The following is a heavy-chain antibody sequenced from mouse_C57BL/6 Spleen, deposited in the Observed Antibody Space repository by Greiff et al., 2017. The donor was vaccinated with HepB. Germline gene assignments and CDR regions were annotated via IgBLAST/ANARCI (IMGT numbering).Heavy chain of an antibody. CDR3: TRWGAQATFAY. V-gene: IGHV1-15*01. CDR1: GYTFTDYE. J-gene: IGHJ3*01. Sequence: VKLVESGAELVRPGASVTLSCKASGYTFTDYEMHWVKQTPVHGLEWIGAIDPETGGTAYNQKFKGKAILTADKSSSTAYMELRSLTSEDSAVYYCTRWGAQATFAYWGQGTLVTVSA. D-gene: IGHD3-2*02. CDR2: IDPETGGT.